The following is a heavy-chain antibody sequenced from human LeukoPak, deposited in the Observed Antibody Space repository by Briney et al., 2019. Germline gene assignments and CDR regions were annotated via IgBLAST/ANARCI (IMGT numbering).Heavy chain of an antibody. Sequence: SETLSLTCTVSGGSISSGSYYWGWIRQPPAKGLEWIGSIYYSGSTYYNPSLKSRITISVDMSKNQFSLKLSSVTATDTALYYCARHSGLRSPFDPWGQGTLVTVTS. D-gene: IGHD3-3*01. CDR3: ARHSGLRSPFDP. V-gene: IGHV4-39*01. J-gene: IGHJ5*02. CDR2: IYYSGST. CDR1: GGSISSGSYY.